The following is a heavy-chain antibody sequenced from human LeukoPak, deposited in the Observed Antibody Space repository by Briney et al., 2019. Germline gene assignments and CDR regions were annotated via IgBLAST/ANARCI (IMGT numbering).Heavy chain of an antibody. D-gene: IGHD6-13*01. CDR3: ATVVAAAGFNWFDP. CDR2: ISSSSSYI. CDR1: GFTFSSYS. V-gene: IGHV3-21*01. J-gene: IGHJ5*02. Sequence: GSLRLSCAASGFTFSSYSMNWVQQAPGKGLEWVSSISSSSSYIYYADSVKGRFTISRDNAKNSLYLQMNSLRAEDTAVYYCATVVAAAGFNWFDPWGQGTLVTVSS.